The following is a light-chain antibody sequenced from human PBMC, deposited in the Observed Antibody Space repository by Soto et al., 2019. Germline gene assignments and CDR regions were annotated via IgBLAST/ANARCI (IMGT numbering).Light chain of an antibody. J-gene: IGKJ4*01. CDR2: DAS. V-gene: IGKV3-11*01. Sequence: EIVLTQSPATLSLSPGERATLSSRASQSVSSYLAWYQQKSGQAPRLLIYDASNRATGIPARFSGSGSGTDFTLTISSLEPEDFAVYYCQQRSNWPLTFGGGTKVDIK. CDR3: QQRSNWPLT. CDR1: QSVSSY.